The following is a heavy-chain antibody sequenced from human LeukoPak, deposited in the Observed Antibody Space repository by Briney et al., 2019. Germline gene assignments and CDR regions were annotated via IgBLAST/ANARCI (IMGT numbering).Heavy chain of an antibody. CDR3: ATLLQRIAAAATGEFDY. V-gene: IGHV1-24*01. CDR2: FDPEDGET. D-gene: IGHD6-13*01. J-gene: IGHJ4*02. CDR1: GYTLTELS. Sequence: ASVTVSCKVSGYTLTELSMHWVRQAPGKGLEWMGGFDPEDGETIYAQKFQGRVTMTEDTSTDTAYMELSSLRSEDTAVYYCATLLQRIAAAATGEFDYWGQGTLVTVSS.